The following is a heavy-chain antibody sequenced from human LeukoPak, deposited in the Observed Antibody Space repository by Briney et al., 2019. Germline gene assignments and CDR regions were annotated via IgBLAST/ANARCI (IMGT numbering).Heavy chain of an antibody. CDR2: IWYDGSNK. Sequence: PGGSLRLSCAASGFTFSSYGMHWVRQAPGKGLEWVAVIWYDGSNKYYADSVKGRFTISRDNSKNTLYLQMNSLRAEDTAVYYCARDVTDYGDDYFDYWGQGTLVTVSS. CDR3: ARDVTDYGDDYFDY. CDR1: GFTFSSYG. D-gene: IGHD4-17*01. V-gene: IGHV3-33*01. J-gene: IGHJ4*02.